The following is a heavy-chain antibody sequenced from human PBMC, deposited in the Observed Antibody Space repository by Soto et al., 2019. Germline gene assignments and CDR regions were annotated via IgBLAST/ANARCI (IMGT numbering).Heavy chain of an antibody. V-gene: IGHV3-30*04. Sequence: PGGSLRLSCAASGFTFSSYAIHWVRQAPGKGLEWVAVISADGRDKHHADSVKGRFTVSRDNAKNTLYLQMNSLRAEDTAVYYCARDYRPRGPPRPYYYYGMDVWGQGTTVTVSS. CDR2: ISADGRDK. CDR1: GFTFSSYA. CDR3: ARDYRPRGPPRPYYYYGMDV. J-gene: IGHJ6*02.